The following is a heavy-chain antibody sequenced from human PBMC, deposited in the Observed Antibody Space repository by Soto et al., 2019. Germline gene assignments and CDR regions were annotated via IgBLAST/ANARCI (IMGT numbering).Heavy chain of an antibody. Sequence: ASVKVSCKASGYTFTGYYMHWVRQAPGQGLEWMGWINPNSGGTNYAQKFQGRVTMTRDTSISTAYMEPSRLRSDDTAVYYCASISVTIFGMDAWGQGTTVTVSS. CDR3: ASISVTIFGMDA. CDR1: GYTFTGYY. CDR2: INPNSGGT. V-gene: IGHV1-2*02. D-gene: IGHD2-2*01. J-gene: IGHJ6*02.